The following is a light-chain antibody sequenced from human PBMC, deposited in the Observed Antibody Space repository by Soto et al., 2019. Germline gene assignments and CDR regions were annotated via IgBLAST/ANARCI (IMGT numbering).Light chain of an antibody. J-gene: IGLJ1*01. CDR1: SSDVGSYNL. V-gene: IGLV2-23*02. CDR2: EVT. CDR3: CSYAGSRIRV. Sequence: QSALTQPASVSGSPGQSITISCTGTSSDVGSYNLVSWYQQHPGKAPKLMIYEVTKRPSGVSNRFSGSKSGNTASLTISGLQAEDEADYYCCSYAGSRIRVFGTGTKLTVL.